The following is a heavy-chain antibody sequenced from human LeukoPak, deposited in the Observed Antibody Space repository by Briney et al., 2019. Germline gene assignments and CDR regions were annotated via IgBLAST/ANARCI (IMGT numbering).Heavy chain of an antibody. CDR1: GYTFTSCG. D-gene: IGHD4-23*01. Sequence: VASVKVSCKASGYTFTSCGISWVRQAPGQGLEWMGWISAYNGNTNYAQKLQGRVTMTTDTSTSTAYMELRSLRSDDTAVYYCARANYGGDAFDIWGQGTMVTVSS. CDR2: ISAYNGNT. CDR3: ARANYGGDAFDI. V-gene: IGHV1-18*01. J-gene: IGHJ3*02.